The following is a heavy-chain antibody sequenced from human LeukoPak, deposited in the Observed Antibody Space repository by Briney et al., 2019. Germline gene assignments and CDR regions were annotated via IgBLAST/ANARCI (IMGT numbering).Heavy chain of an antibody. CDR3: ARVGYGSGSWGWFDP. Sequence: KPSETLSLTCTVSGGSISGFFWTWIRQSPGKGLEYIAYIYYSGTTDYNPTLKSRVSMSVDTSKNQFFLNLTPVTAADTAIYYCARVGYGSGSWGWFDPWGQGTLVTVSS. CDR1: GGSISGFF. J-gene: IGHJ5*02. D-gene: IGHD3-10*01. V-gene: IGHV4-59*01. CDR2: IYYSGTT.